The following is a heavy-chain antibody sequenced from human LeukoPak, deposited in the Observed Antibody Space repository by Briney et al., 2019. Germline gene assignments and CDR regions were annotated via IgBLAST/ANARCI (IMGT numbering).Heavy chain of an antibody. V-gene: IGHV1-46*01. Sequence: ASVKVSCKASGYTFTSYYMHWVRQAPGQVLEWMGIINPSGGSTSYAQKFQGRVTMTRDTSTSTVYMELSSLRSEDTAVYYCARGADYDFWSGYNFDYWGQGTLVTVSS. J-gene: IGHJ4*02. D-gene: IGHD3-3*01. CDR3: ARGADYDFWSGYNFDY. CDR1: GYTFTSYY. CDR2: INPSGGST.